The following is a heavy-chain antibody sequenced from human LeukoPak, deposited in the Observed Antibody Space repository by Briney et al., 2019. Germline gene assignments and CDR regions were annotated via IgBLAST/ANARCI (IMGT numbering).Heavy chain of an antibody. V-gene: IGHV1-8*02. CDR2: MNPNSGNT. CDR1: GYTFTNYD. CDR3: ARMVATITGPIDY. D-gene: IGHD5-12*01. J-gene: IGHJ4*02. Sequence: ASVKVSCKASGYTFTNYDINWVRQATGQGLEWMGWMNPNSGNTDYAQKFQGRVTMTRNTSISTAYMELSSLRSEDTAVYYCARMVATITGPIDYWGQGTLVTVSS.